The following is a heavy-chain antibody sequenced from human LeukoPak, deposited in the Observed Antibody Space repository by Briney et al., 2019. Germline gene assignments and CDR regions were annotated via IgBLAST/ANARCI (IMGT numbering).Heavy chain of an antibody. CDR2: VSSSSSYI. D-gene: IGHD3-10*01. CDR3: ARSELGYNYYYMDV. CDR1: GFTFSSYN. J-gene: IGHJ6*03. Sequence: GGSLRLSCAASGFTFSSYNMNWVRQAPGKGLEWVSSVSSSSSYIYYADSVKGRFTISRDNAKKSLYLQMNSLRAEDTAVYYCARSELGYNYYYMDVWGKGTTVTISS. V-gene: IGHV3-21*01.